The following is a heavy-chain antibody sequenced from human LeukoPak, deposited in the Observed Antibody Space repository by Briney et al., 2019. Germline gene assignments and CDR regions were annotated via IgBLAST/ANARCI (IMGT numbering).Heavy chain of an antibody. Sequence: GGSLRLSCAASGFTFSDYAMSWVRQAPGKALEWVSTASYYVGKQYHADSVRGRFTVSRDNSRNTVSLQMSSLRVEDTGIYYCAKAGIGADGAGFLCEYWGQGTLVTVSS. V-gene: IGHV3-23*01. J-gene: IGHJ4*02. CDR2: ASYYVGKQ. D-gene: IGHD4-17*01. CDR3: AKAGIGADGAGFLCEY. CDR1: GFTFSDYA.